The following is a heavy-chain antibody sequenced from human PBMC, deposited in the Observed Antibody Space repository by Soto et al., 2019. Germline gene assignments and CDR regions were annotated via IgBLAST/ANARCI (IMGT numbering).Heavy chain of an antibody. CDR2: VSGSGDTT. CDR3: AKSFRACHVIYYFDY. CDR1: GFTFSSYA. D-gene: IGHD2-21*01. Sequence: EVQLLESGGGLVQPGGSLSLSCAASGFTFSSYAMSWVRQAPGKGLEWVSTVSGSGDTTYYADSVKGRFTISRDNSKNTLYLQMNSLRAEDTAVYFCAKSFRACHVIYYFDYWGQGTLVTVSS. V-gene: IGHV3-23*01. J-gene: IGHJ4*02.